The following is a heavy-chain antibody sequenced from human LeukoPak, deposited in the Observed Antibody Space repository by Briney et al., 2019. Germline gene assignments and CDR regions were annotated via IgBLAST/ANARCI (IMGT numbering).Heavy chain of an antibody. CDR1: GFTFSSYS. CDR3: ARADGSFTTPFDY. CDR2: ISSSSSYI. D-gene: IGHD6-13*01. V-gene: IGHV3-21*01. Sequence: GGSLRLSCAASGFTFSSYSMNWVRHAPGKGLQWVSSISSSSSYIYYADSVKGRFTISRDNAKNSLYLQMNSLRAEDTAVYYCARADGSFTTPFDYWGQGTLVTVSS. J-gene: IGHJ4*02.